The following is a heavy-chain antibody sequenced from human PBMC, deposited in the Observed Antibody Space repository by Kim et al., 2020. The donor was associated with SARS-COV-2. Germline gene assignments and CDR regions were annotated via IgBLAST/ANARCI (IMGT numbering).Heavy chain of an antibody. D-gene: IGHD5-18*01. CDR3: ARDGAGDKRIQLWLKGDPYYYGMDV. V-gene: IGHV4-59*01. J-gene: IGHJ6*02. Sequence: SETLSLTCTVSGGSISSYYWSWIRQPPGKGLEWIGYIYYSGSTNYNPSLKSRVTISVDTSKNQFSLKLSSVTAADTAVYYCARDGAGDKRIQLWLKGDPYYYGMDVWGQGTTVTVSS. CDR2: IYYSGST. CDR1: GGSISSYY.